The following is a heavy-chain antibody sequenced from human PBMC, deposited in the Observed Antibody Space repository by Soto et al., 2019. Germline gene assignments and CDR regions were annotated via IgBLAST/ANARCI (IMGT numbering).Heavy chain of an antibody. Sequence: SXTLSLTCTVSGGSISSYYCSWILQPPGKGLEWIGYIYYSGSTNYNPSLKSRVTISVDTSKNQFSLKLSSVTAADTAVYYCARTSRASYQGRDIWGQGTMVTVSS. D-gene: IGHD1-26*01. J-gene: IGHJ3*02. CDR1: GGSISSYY. CDR3: ARTSRASYQGRDI. CDR2: IYYSGST. V-gene: IGHV4-59*01.